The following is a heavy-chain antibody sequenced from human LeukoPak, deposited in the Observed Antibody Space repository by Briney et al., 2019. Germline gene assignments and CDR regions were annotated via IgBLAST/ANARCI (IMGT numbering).Heavy chain of an antibody. CDR3: ARSRYYYGSGSYFLNWFDP. CDR1: GGTFSSYA. D-gene: IGHD3-10*01. V-gene: IGHV1-69*01. J-gene: IGHJ5*02. Sequence: SVKVSCKASGGTFSSYAISWVRQAPGQGLEWMGGIIPIFGTANYAQKFQGRVTITADESTSTAYMELSRLRSDDTAVYYCARSRYYYGSGSYFLNWFDPWGQGTLVTVSS. CDR2: IIPIFGTA.